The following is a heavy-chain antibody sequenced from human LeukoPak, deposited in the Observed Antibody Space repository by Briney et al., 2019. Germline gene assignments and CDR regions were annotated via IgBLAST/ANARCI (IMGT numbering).Heavy chain of an antibody. CDR2: ISWNSGSI. J-gene: IGHJ3*02. Sequence: GGSLRLSCAASGFTFDDYAMPWVRQAPGKGLEWVSGISWNSGSIGYADSVKGRFTISRDNAKNSLYLQMNSLRAEDTALYYCAKDINLGTYYDFWSGYHDAFDIWGQGTMVTVSS. V-gene: IGHV3-9*01. CDR1: GFTFDDYA. D-gene: IGHD3-3*01. CDR3: AKDINLGTYYDFWSGYHDAFDI.